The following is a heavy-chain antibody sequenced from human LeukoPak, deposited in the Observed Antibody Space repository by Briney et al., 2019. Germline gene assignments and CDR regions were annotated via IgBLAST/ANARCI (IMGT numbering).Heavy chain of an antibody. CDR2: ISISSNYI. D-gene: IGHD3-22*01. Sequence: PGGSLRLSCAASGFAFSTYSMNWVRLAPGKGLEWVSSISISSNYIYYADSVKGRFTISRDNAKNSLYLQMNSLRAEDTAVYYCARDPITMIVVIITDWFFDLWGRGTLVTVSS. CDR3: ARDPITMIVVIITDWFFDL. V-gene: IGHV3-21*01. J-gene: IGHJ2*01. CDR1: GFAFSTYS.